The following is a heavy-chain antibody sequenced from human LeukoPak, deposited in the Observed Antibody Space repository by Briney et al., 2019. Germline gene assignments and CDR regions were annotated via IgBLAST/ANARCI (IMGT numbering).Heavy chain of an antibody. CDR2: IYYSGSA. J-gene: IGHJ4*02. V-gene: IGHV4-59*08. D-gene: IGHD6-13*01. Sequence: SETLSLTCTVSGGSISSYYWSWIRQPPGKGLEWIGYIYYSGSANYNPSLKSRVTISVDTSKNQFSLKLSSVTAADTAVYYCASSSWYGKLDYWGQGTLVTVSS. CDR3: ASSSWYGKLDY. CDR1: GGSISSYY.